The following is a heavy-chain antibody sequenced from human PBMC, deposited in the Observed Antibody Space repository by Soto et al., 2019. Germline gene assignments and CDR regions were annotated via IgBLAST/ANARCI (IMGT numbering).Heavy chain of an antibody. V-gene: IGHV4-39*01. D-gene: IGHD6-13*01. J-gene: IGHJ6*02. Sequence: QLQLQESGPGLVKPSETLSLTCTVSGDSIRSSSYWGWIRQPPGKGLEWIGSIYSTGNTYYNPSLNSQVTISVDTSKNQLSLNVISVTAADTAVYYCRRSSRYSTDVWGQGTTVTVSS. CDR1: GDSIRSSSY. CDR2: IYSTGNT. CDR3: RRSSRYSTDV.